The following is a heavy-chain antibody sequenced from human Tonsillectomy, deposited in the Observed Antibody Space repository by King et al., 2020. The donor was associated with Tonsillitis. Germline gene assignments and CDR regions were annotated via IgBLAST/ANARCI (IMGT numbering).Heavy chain of an antibody. CDR2: IHHSGST. V-gene: IGHV4-30-2*01. D-gene: IGHD4-17*01. Sequence: LQLQESGSGLVKPSQTLSLTCAVSGGSISSGAYSWSWIRQPPGKGLDWIGYIHHSGSTYYNPSLKSRVTISVDRSKNQFSLKVNSVTAADTDVDYCDRAGYGVYGSYYYGMDVWGQGTTGTVSS. CDR3: DRAGYGVYGSYYYGMDV. J-gene: IGHJ6*02. CDR1: GGSISSGAYS.